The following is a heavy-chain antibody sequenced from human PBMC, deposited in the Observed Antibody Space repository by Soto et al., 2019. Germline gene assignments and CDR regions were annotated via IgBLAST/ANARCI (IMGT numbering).Heavy chain of an antibody. Sequence: QLQLQESGPGLVKPSETLSLTCTVSGGSISSSNYYWGWIRQPPGMGLEWIGSIYYSGSTYYNPSLKSRVTMSVDTSKNQFSLKLRSVTAADTAVYYCGRHYYESSGHYYFGQWDYWGQGTLVTVSS. V-gene: IGHV4-39*01. J-gene: IGHJ4*02. CDR1: GGSISSSNYY. D-gene: IGHD3-22*01. CDR2: IYYSGST. CDR3: GRHYYESSGHYYFGQWDY.